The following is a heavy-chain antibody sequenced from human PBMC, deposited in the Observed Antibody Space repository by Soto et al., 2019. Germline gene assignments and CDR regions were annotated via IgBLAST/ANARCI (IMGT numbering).Heavy chain of an antibody. Sequence: SETLSLTCAVSGYSTSSGYYWGWIRQPPGKGLEWIGSIYHSGSTYYNPSLKSRVTISVDTSKNQFSLKLSSVTAADTAVYYCARGWASGWYYFDYWGQGTLVTVSS. J-gene: IGHJ4*02. CDR1: GYSTSSGYY. CDR2: IYHSGST. CDR3: ARGWASGWYYFDY. D-gene: IGHD6-19*01. V-gene: IGHV4-38-2*01.